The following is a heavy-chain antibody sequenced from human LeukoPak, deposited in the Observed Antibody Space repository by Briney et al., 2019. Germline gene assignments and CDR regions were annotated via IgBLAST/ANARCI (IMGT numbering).Heavy chain of an antibody. D-gene: IGHD6-19*01. V-gene: IGHV3-7*01. Sequence: PGGSLRLSCAASGFTFSSYWMSWVRQAPGKGLEWVANIKEDGSEKYYVDSVKGRFTISRDNAKNSLYLQMNSLRAEDTAVYYCARDSTAGKGSGWFYWGQGTLVTVSS. CDR3: ARDSTAGKGSGWFY. CDR2: IKEDGSEK. J-gene: IGHJ4*02. CDR1: GFTFSSYW.